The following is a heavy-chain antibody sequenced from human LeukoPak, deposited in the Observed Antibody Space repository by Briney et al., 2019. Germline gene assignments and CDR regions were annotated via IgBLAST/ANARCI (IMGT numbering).Heavy chain of an antibody. CDR1: VGTFRNHV. CDR3: ARTAWLRAYYYNYLDL. J-gene: IGHJ6*03. V-gene: IGHV1-69*05. D-gene: IGHD5-12*01. CDR2: INPISGTA. Sequence: GASVTVSFKSSVGTFRNHVITWVRRAPGQGLEWMGGINPISGTANYAQKFQGRLTITTDESTSTAYMDLSSLKSEDTAVYYCARTAWLRAYYYNYLDLWGKGTTVTVSS.